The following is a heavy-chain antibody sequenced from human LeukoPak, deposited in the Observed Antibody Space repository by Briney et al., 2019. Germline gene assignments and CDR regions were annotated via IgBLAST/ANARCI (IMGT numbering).Heavy chain of an antibody. CDR1: GFTFDNYF. Sequence: GSLRLSCAASGFTFDNYFMHWVRQVPGRGLEWVSLISSDGSRTFYADSVRGRFTISRDNSKNSLFLQMSSLTTEDTALYYCAKDDTGSLDYWGQGTLVTVSS. J-gene: IGHJ4*02. V-gene: IGHV3-43*01. CDR2: ISSDGSRT. D-gene: IGHD3-9*01. CDR3: AKDDTGSLDY.